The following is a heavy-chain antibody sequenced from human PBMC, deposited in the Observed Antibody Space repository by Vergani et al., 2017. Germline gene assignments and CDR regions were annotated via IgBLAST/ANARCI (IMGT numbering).Heavy chain of an antibody. J-gene: IGHJ6*04. CDR2: IIPLLSIA. Sequence: QVQLVQSGAEVKKPGSSVKVSCKASGGTFSSYTISWVRQAPGQGLEWMGRIIPLLSIANYAQKFQGRVTITADKSTSTAYMELSSLRSEDTAVYYCARGQYYYDRSGYYDYYYGMDVWGEGTTLTVSA. V-gene: IGHV1-69*02. D-gene: IGHD3-22*01. CDR3: ARGQYYYDRSGYYDYYYGMDV. CDR1: GGTFSSYT.